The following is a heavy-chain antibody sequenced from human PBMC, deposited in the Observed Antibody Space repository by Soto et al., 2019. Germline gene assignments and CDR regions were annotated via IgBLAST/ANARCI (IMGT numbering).Heavy chain of an antibody. V-gene: IGHV3-23*01. D-gene: IGHD3-16*01. CDR3: AKGVPLTLFDV. CDR1: GFTFSSFG. Sequence: HPGGSLRLSCAASGFTFSSFGMSWVRQAPGKGLEWVSTISGSNSGTYYADSVRGRFTISRDNSKTTLYLQMNSLRAEDTAVYYCAKGVPLTLFDVWGQGTLVTVSS. CDR2: ISGSNSGT. J-gene: IGHJ4*02.